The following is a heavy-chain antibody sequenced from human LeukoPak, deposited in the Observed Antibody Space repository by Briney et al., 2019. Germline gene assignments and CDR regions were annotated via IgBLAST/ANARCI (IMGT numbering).Heavy chain of an antibody. D-gene: IGHD2-2*01. J-gene: IGHJ4*02. CDR3: ARGYCSSTSCYSAGVKDY. Sequence: DPGGSLRLSCAASGFTFSNYWMSWVRQAPGKGLEWVANIKQDGSEKYYVDSAKGRFTISRDNAKNSLYLQMNSLRAEDTALYYCARGYCSSTSCYSAGVKDYWGQGTLVTVSS. V-gene: IGHV3-7*01. CDR1: GFTFSNYW. CDR2: IKQDGSEK.